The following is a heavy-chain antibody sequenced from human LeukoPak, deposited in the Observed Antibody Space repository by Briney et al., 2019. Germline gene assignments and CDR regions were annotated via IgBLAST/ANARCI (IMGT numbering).Heavy chain of an antibody. CDR2: IYRSGST. J-gene: IGHJ4*02. CDR1: GYSINSGYY. Sequence: SETLSLTCTVSGYSINSGYYWVWIRQPPGKGLEWIGSIYRSGSTNYNPSLKSRVTISVDTSKNQFSLKLSSVTAADTAVYYCAGGLDFDWNLHFDYWGQGTLVTVSS. V-gene: IGHV4-38-2*02. CDR3: AGGLDFDWNLHFDY. D-gene: IGHD3-9*01.